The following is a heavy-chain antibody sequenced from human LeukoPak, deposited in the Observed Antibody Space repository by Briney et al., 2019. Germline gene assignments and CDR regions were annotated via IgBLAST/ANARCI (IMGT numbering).Heavy chain of an antibody. CDR2: ISGSGGTT. Sequence: GGSLRLSCAASGFTFSTYAMSWVRQTPGKRLEWVSVISGSGGTTYYADSVEGRFTISRDNSKNTLYLQVNNLRADDTALYYCAKGFYGSGSPPGPYFDYWGQGTLVTVSS. D-gene: IGHD3-10*01. V-gene: IGHV3-23*01. CDR1: GFTFSTYA. CDR3: AKGFYGSGSPPGPYFDY. J-gene: IGHJ4*02.